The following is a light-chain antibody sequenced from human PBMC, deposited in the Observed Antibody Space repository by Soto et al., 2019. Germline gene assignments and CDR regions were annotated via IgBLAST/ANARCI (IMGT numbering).Light chain of an antibody. J-gene: IGKJ3*01. CDR3: QHRNNRPFS. Sequence: ILLSQSQAPLSLSPCDRATLSCRASQSVNNYLAWYQQRPGQAPRLLIYDASNRATGIPARFSGSGSGTDFTLTISSLEPEDFAVYYCQHRNNRPFSFGPGTKVDIK. V-gene: IGKV3-11*01. CDR2: DAS. CDR1: QSVNNY.